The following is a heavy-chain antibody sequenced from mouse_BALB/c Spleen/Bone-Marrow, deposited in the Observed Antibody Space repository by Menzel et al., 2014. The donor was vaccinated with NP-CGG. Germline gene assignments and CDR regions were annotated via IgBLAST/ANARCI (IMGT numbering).Heavy chain of an antibody. CDR2: ISSGSSTI. J-gene: IGHJ2*01. CDR1: GFTFSSFG. D-gene: IGHD1-1*01. V-gene: IGHV5-17*02. CDR3: ASSPYGYFDY. Sequence: EVKLMDSGGGLVQPGGSRKLSCAASGFTFSSFGMHWVRQAPEKGLEWVAYISSGSSTIYHADTVKGRFTISRDNPKNTLFLQMTSLRSEDTAMYYCASSPYGYFDYWGQGTTLTVSS.